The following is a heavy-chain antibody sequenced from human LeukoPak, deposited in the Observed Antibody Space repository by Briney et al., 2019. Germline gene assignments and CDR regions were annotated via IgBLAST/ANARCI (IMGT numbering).Heavy chain of an antibody. Sequence: SETLSLTCAVSGGSISSGDYSWSWIRQPAGKGLEWIGRIYTSGSTNYNPSLKSRVTISVDTSKNQFSLKLSSVAAADTAVYYCARVLDYYGSGSYDWFDPWGQGTLVTVSS. V-gene: IGHV4-61*02. D-gene: IGHD3-10*01. CDR2: IYTSGST. CDR3: ARVLDYYGSGSYDWFDP. J-gene: IGHJ5*02. CDR1: GGSISSGDYS.